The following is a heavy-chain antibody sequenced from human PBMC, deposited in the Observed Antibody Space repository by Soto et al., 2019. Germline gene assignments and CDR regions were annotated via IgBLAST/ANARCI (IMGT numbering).Heavy chain of an antibody. Sequence: QVQLVESGGGVAQPGRSLRLSCAASGFAFSGHGMHWVRQAPGKGLEWLAVIVDGGSEDHYADSVRGRFTISRDNSKNILYLEMNNLRVEDTAVYYCARDDLYKDNGLDSWGQGTLVTVSP. V-gene: IGHV3-33*01. CDR3: ARDDLYKDNGLDS. D-gene: IGHD1-1*01. CDR1: GFAFSGHG. CDR2: IVDGGSED. J-gene: IGHJ5*01.